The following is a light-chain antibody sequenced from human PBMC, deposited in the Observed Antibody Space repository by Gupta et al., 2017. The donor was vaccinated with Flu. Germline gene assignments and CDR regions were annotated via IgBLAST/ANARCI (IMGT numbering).Light chain of an antibody. Sequence: VAGATLSCRASQSLTIDLAWFQQSPGQSPRLLIYCASTRGTTVPARFSGSGSGTDFTLTISSLQSEDFAVYSCQQYHNWPRTFGPGTKVEGK. CDR1: QSLTID. CDR2: CAS. CDR3: QQYHNWPRT. J-gene: IGKJ1*01. V-gene: IGKV3-15*01.